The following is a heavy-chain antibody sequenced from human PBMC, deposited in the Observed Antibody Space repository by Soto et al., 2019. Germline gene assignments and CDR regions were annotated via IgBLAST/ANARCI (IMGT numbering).Heavy chain of an antibody. D-gene: IGHD2-2*01. Sequence: TLSLTCTVSGGYISSYYWTWIRQPPGKGLEWIGYIYYSGSTNYNPSLKSRVTMSIDTSKNQFSLKLSSVTAADTAVYYCARAFGSTMPSLFWGQGTLVPVSS. J-gene: IGHJ4*02. V-gene: IGHV4-59*01. CDR1: GGYISSYY. CDR2: IYYSGST. CDR3: ARAFGSTMPSLF.